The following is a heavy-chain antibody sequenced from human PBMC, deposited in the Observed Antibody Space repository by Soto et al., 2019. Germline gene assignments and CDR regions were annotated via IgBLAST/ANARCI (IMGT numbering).Heavy chain of an antibody. V-gene: IGHV4-59*01. D-gene: IGHD3-10*01. Sequence: SETLSLTCTVSGGSISSYYWSWIRQPPGKGLEWIGYVYYSGSTNYNPSLECRVTISVDTSKNQFSLKLSSVTAADTAVYYCARNTRGAADYWGQGTLVTVSS. CDR2: VYYSGST. CDR3: ARNTRGAADY. CDR1: GGSISSYY. J-gene: IGHJ4*02.